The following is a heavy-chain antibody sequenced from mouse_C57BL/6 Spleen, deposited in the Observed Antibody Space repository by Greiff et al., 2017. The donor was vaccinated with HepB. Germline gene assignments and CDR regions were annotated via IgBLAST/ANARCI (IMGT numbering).Heavy chain of an antibody. D-gene: IGHD2-3*01. CDR1: GFTFSDYY. CDR3: AREGYDGYYVGAMDY. CDR2: INYDGSST. Sequence: EVKVVESEGGLVQPGSSMKLSCTASGFTFSDYYMAWVRQVPEKGLEWVANINYDGSSTYYLDSLKSRFIISRDNAKNILYLQMSSLKSEDTATYYCAREGYDGYYVGAMDYWGQGTSVTVSS. J-gene: IGHJ4*01. V-gene: IGHV5-16*01.